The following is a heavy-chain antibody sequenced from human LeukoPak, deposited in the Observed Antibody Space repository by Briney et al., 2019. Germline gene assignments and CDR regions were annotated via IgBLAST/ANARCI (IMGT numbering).Heavy chain of an antibody. CDR3: ARKISGRSGAFDI. Sequence: GGSLRLSCEASGFTFSRYSLTWVRQAPGKGLEWVSSISSSSSYIYYADSVKGRFTISRDNAKNSLYLQMNSLRAEDTAVYYCARKISGRSGAFDIWGQGTMVTVSS. CDR2: ISSSSSYI. CDR1: GFTFSRYS. J-gene: IGHJ3*02. D-gene: IGHD1-26*01. V-gene: IGHV3-21*01.